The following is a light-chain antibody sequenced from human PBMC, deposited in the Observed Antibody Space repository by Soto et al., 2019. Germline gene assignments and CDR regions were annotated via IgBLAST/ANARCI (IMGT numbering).Light chain of an antibody. J-gene: IGLJ2*01. CDR2: EVS. V-gene: IGLV2-8*01. Sequence: QSALTQPASASGSPGQSVTISCTGTSSDVGSYNYVSWYQQHPGKAPKLMIYEVSKRPSGVPYRFSGSKSGNTASLIVSSLQAEDEAAYYCSSSAASNTSELFGGGTKLTVL. CDR3: SSSAASNTSEL. CDR1: SSDVGSYNY.